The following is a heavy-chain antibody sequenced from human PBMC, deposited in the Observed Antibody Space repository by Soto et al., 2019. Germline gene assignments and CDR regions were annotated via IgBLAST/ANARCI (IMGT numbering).Heavy chain of an antibody. D-gene: IGHD4-17*01. CDR1: GFTFSSSA. V-gene: IGHV3-23*01. CDR2: INNRGDST. CDR3: ARDLSYGDYKEDYFDY. Sequence: EVQLLESGGGLVQPGGSLRLSCAASGFTFSSSAMTWVRQAPGKGPEWVSSINNRGDSTYYADSVKGRFTISRDFSKNTLYLQMNSLRAEDTAVYYCARDLSYGDYKEDYFDYWGQGTLVTVSS. J-gene: IGHJ4*02.